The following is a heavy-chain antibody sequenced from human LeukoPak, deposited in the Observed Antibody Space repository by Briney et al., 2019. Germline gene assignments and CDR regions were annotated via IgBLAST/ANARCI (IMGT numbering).Heavy chain of an antibody. J-gene: IGHJ4*02. CDR3: TTVMVRGVIITDY. Sequence: GGSLRLSCAASGFTFSNAWMSWVRQAPGKGLEWVGRIKSKTDGGTTDYAAPVKGRFTISRDDSKNTLYLQMSSLKTEDTAVYYCTTVMVRGVIITDYWGQGTLVTVSS. D-gene: IGHD3-10*01. V-gene: IGHV3-15*01. CDR2: IKSKTDGGTT. CDR1: GFTFSNAW.